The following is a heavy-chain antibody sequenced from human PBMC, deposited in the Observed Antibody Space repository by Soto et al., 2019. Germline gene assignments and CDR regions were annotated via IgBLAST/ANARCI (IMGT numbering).Heavy chain of an antibody. CDR3: VRADFQQHFDL. Sequence: VQLVQSGPEVKKPGASVKVSCKASGYTFTSYYMHWVRQAHEQGLQWMGIISPSGDATTYAQNFQGRVSMTRDTSTSTLYMELSNLRSDDTAMYYCVRADFQQHFDLWGQGTLVSVSA. V-gene: IGHV1-46*01. D-gene: IGHD6-13*01. CDR1: GYTFTSYY. J-gene: IGHJ4*02. CDR2: ISPSGDAT.